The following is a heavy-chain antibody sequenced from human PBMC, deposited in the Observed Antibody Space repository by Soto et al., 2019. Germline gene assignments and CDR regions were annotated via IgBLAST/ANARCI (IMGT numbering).Heavy chain of an antibody. D-gene: IGHD3-16*01. CDR3: ARVGGINWFAP. CDR2: IYYSGST. J-gene: IGHJ5*02. V-gene: IGHV4-31*03. CDR1: GGSISSGGYY. Sequence: QVQLQESGPGLVKPSQTLSLTCTVSGGSISSGGYYWSWIRQHPGKGLEWIGYIYYSGSTYYNPSLKSGVTKYVDPAKTQFSVKLSSVTAADTAVYYCARVGGINWFAPWGQGTLVTVPS.